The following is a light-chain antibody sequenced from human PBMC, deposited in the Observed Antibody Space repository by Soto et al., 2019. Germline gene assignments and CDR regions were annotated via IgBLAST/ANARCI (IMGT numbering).Light chain of an antibody. CDR1: SSNVGSYNF. V-gene: IGLV2-23*02. Sequence: QSALTHPASVSWSRGQSITISCTGTSSNVGSYNFVSWYRQYPGKAPELIIYEVSQRPSTFFNRFSGSKSGNTASLTISGLQSDEEADYYCCSYAGNNDLVFGGGTKVTVL. J-gene: IGLJ3*02. CDR2: EVS. CDR3: CSYAGNNDLV.